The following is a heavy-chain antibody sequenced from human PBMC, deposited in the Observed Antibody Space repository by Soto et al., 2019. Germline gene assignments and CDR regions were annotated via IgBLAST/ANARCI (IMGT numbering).Heavy chain of an antibody. V-gene: IGHV4-30-4*01. CDR1: GGSISSGDYY. CDR2: IYYSGST. Sequence: SETLSLTCTVSGGSISSGDYYWSWIRQPPGKGLEWIGYIYYSGSTYYNPSLKSRVTISVDTSKNQFSLKLSSVTAADTAVYDGARDDGSGSYYEWGQGTLVTVSS. J-gene: IGHJ4*02. CDR3: ARDDGSGSYYE. D-gene: IGHD3-10*01.